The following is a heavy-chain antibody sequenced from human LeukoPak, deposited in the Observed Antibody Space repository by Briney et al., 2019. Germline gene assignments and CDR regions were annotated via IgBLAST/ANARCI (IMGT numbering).Heavy chain of an antibody. J-gene: IGHJ4*02. Sequence: VSVKVSCKASGYTFTSYGISWVRQAPGQGLEWMGWISAYNGNTNYAQKLQGRVTMTTDTSTSTAYMELRSLRSDDTAVYYCARGVYGDYTRQYYFDYWGQGTLVTVSS. D-gene: IGHD4-17*01. V-gene: IGHV1-18*01. CDR1: GYTFTSYG. CDR2: ISAYNGNT. CDR3: ARGVYGDYTRQYYFDY.